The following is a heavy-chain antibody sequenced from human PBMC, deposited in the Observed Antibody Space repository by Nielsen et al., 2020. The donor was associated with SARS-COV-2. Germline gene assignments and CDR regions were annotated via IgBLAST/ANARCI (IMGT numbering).Heavy chain of an antibody. CDR1: EFTFNSYG. V-gene: IGHV3-30*18. CDR3: AKDASSSWDDFYYMDV. CDR2: ISYDGNNK. J-gene: IGHJ6*03. D-gene: IGHD6-13*01. Sequence: TLSLTCAASEFTFNSYGMHWVRQAPGKGLEWVAVISYDGNNKYYADSVKGRFTISRDNSKNTLYLQMNSLRAEDTAVYYCAKDASSSWDDFYYMDVWGKGTTVTVSS.